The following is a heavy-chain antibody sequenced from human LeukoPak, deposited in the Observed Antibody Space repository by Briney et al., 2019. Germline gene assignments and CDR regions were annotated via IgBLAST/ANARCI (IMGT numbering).Heavy chain of an antibody. J-gene: IGHJ5*01. D-gene: IGHD6-19*01. V-gene: IGHV3-23*01. CDR1: GFAFSFYA. Sequence: PGESLRLSCAASGFAFSFYAMSWLRQPPGKGLDWVSTINANSGTTSYAASVRGRFTISRDNSKNTLYLQVNTLRADDTATYYCAKPVSGGLAVTADWFHPWGQGTLVVVSS. CDR3: AKPVSGGLAVTADWFHP. CDR2: INANSGTT.